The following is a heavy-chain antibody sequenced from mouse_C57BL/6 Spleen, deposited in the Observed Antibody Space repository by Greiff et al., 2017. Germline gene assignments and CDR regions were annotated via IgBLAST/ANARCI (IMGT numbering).Heavy chain of an antibody. V-gene: IGHV1-69*01. CDR1: GYTFTSYW. CDR3: ARRGYGNSYYAMDY. D-gene: IGHD2-1*01. Sequence: QVQLQQPGAELVMPGASVKLSCKASGYTFTSYWMHWVKQRPGQGLEWIGEIDPSDSYTHYNQKFKGKSTLTVDKSSSTAYMQLSSLTSEDSAVYYCARRGYGNSYYAMDYWGQGTSVTVSS. CDR2: IDPSDSYT. J-gene: IGHJ4*01.